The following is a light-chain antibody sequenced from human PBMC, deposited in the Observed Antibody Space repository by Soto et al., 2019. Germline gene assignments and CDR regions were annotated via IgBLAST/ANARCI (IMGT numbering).Light chain of an antibody. Sequence: QSALTQPASVSGSPGQSITISCTGTSSDVGGYNYVSWYQQHPGKAPKRMIYEVSNRPSGVSNRFSGSKSGNTASLTISGLQAEDEADYYCSSYTSSSTRVFGGGTKLTV. CDR2: EVS. CDR3: SSYTSSSTRV. CDR1: SSDVGGYNY. J-gene: IGLJ3*02. V-gene: IGLV2-14*01.